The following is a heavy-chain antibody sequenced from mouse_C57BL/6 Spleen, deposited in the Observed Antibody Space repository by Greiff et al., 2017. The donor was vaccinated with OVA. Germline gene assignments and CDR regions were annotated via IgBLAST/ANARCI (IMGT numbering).Heavy chain of an antibody. Sequence: VKLQESGAELVRPGASVTLSCKASGYTFTDYEMHWVKQTPVHGLEWIGAIDPETGGTAYNQKFKGKAILTADKSSSTAYMELRSLTSEDSAVYYCTRDGSSYWYFDVWGTGTTVTVSS. CDR2: IDPETGGT. CDR1: GYTFTDYE. D-gene: IGHD1-1*01. J-gene: IGHJ1*03. CDR3: TRDGSSYWYFDV. V-gene: IGHV1-15*01.